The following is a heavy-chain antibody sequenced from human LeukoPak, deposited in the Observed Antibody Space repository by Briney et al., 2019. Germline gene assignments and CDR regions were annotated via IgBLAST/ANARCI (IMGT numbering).Heavy chain of an antibody. CDR3: ARDLLRYYYGSGSYYNCGMDV. Sequence: GASVKVSCKASGYTFTSYAMHWVRQAPGQRLEWMGWINAGNGNTKYSQKFQGRVTITRDTSASTAYMELSSLRSEDTAVYYCARDLLRYYYGSGSYYNCGMDVWGKGTTVTVSS. CDR2: INAGNGNT. J-gene: IGHJ6*04. V-gene: IGHV1-3*01. CDR1: GYTFTSYA. D-gene: IGHD3-10*01.